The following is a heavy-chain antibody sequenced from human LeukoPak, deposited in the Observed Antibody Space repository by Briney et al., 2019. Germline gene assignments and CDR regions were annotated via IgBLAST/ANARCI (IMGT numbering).Heavy chain of an antibody. D-gene: IGHD5-24*01. J-gene: IGHJ4*02. CDR2: IYYSGST. CDR1: GGSLSSYY. CDR3: ARVAPHGYNDY. Sequence: SETLSLTCTVSGGSLSSYYWSWIRQPPGKGLEWIGYIYYSGSTNYNPSLKSRVTISVDTSKNQFSLKLSSVTAADTAVYYCARVAPHGYNDYWGQGTLVTVSS. V-gene: IGHV4-59*01.